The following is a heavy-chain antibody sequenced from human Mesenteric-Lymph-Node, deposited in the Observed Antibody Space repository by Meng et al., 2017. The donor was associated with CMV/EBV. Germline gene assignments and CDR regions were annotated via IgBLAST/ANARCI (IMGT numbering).Heavy chain of an antibody. CDR2: ITPMFGVA. D-gene: IGHD6-13*01. Sequence: TFSNYAVSWLRQAPGQGLEWMGMITPMFGVANYAQKFQGRVTITADESTTTAYMELSSLRSEDTAMYFCARESSEQSAAGTEAYFDYWGQGTLVTVSS. V-gene: IGHV1-69*15. CDR3: ARESSEQSAAGTEAYFDY. J-gene: IGHJ4*02. CDR1: TFSNYA.